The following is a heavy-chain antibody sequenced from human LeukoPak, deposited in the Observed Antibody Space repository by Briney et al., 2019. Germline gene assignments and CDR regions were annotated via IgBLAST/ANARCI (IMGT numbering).Heavy chain of an antibody. CDR1: GFTFSSYV. V-gene: IGHV3-30*04. J-gene: IGHJ4*02. CDR3: AKDRGVKSVVVPAATDR. CDR2: ISYDGSNE. Sequence: GGSLRLSCAASGFTFSSYVMHWVRQAPGKGLEWVAIISYDGSNEYYADSVKGRFTISRDNSKNTLYLQMNSLRAADTAVYYCAKDRGVKSVVVPAATDRWGQGTLVTVSS. D-gene: IGHD2-2*01.